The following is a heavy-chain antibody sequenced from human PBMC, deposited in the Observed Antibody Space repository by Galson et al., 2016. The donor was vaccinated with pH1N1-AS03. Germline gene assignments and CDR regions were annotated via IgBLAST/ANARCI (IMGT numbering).Heavy chain of an antibody. Sequence: SVKVSCKASGYIFTDFYVHWVRQAPGQGLEWMGWINPENGVTNYAQKFQAWVTMTGDTSISTAYMELHGLKSDETAVYYCASDPPGPCSSATCATTYYFGMDVGGQGTTVIVSS. CDR2: INPENGVT. CDR1: GYIFTDFY. CDR3: ASDPPGPCSSATCATTYYFGMDV. V-gene: IGHV1-2*04. J-gene: IGHJ6*02. D-gene: IGHD1-26*01.